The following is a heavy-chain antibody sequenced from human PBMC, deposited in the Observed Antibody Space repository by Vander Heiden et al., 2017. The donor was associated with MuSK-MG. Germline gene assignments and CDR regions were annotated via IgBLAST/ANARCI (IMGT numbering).Heavy chain of an antibody. J-gene: IGHJ4*02. D-gene: IGHD2-15*01. CDR3: ARGVDIVVVVAALYYFDY. V-gene: IGHV4-34*01. CDR2: INHSGST. CDR1: GASCSGYY. Sequence: VQLQQWGAGLLKSSETLSLTCAVYGASCSGYYWSLLRQPPGKGLEWIGEINHSGSTNYNPSLKSRVTISVDTSKNQFSLKLSSVTAADTAVYYCARGVDIVVVVAALYYFDYWGQGTLVTVSS.